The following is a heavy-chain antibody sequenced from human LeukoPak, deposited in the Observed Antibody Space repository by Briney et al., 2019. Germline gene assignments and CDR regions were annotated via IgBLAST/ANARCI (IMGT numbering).Heavy chain of an antibody. D-gene: IGHD2-8*01. J-gene: IGHJ4*02. Sequence: PGGSLRLSCVASGFPFSSHWMTWVRQAPGKGLEWVANIKQDGSKKSYVDSVKGRFTISRDNAKNSLYLQMNSLRAEDTAVYYCARGRLDIVLMVYAYFDYWGQGTLVTVSS. V-gene: IGHV3-7*03. CDR1: GFPFSSHW. CDR2: IKQDGSKK. CDR3: ARGRLDIVLMVYAYFDY.